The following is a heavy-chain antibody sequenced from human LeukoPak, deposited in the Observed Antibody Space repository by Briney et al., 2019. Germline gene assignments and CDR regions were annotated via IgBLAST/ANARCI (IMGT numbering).Heavy chain of an antibody. Sequence: SETLSLTCTVSGYSISSGYYWGWIRQPPGKGLEWIGSIYHSGSTYYNPSLKSRVTISVDTSKNQFSLKLSSVTAADTAVYYCATLKPTAYTLDYWGQGTLVTVSS. V-gene: IGHV4-38-2*02. D-gene: IGHD2-21*02. CDR3: ATLKPTAYTLDY. CDR2: IYHSGST. J-gene: IGHJ4*02. CDR1: GYSISSGYY.